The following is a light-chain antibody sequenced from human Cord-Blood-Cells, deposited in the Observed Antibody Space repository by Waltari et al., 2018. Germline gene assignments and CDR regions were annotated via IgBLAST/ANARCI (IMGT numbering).Light chain of an antibody. V-gene: IGLV2-11*01. CDR2: DVS. J-gene: IGLJ1*01. Sequence: QSALTQPRSVCGSPGQSVTISCTGTSSDVGGYNYVSWYQPHPGNAPKLMIYDVSKRPSGVPDRFSGSKSGNTASLTISGLQAEDEADYYCCSYAGSYTYVFGTGTKVTVL. CDR1: SSDVGGYNY. CDR3: CSYAGSYTYV.